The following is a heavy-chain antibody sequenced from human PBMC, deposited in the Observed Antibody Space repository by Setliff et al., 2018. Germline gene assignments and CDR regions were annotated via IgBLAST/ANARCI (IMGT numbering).Heavy chain of an antibody. V-gene: IGHV1-69*13. CDR2: IIPLFGTT. CDR1: GYTFASYY. Sequence: SVKVSCKASGYTFASYYMYWLRQAPGQGPEWMGGIIPLFGTTKYAQKFQDRLTMTADESTTTAYMELASLRSEDTAVYYCARAGDAASGRKGVFEYWGQGTAVTVSS. D-gene: IGHD1-26*01. CDR3: ARAGDAASGRKGVFEY. J-gene: IGHJ4*02.